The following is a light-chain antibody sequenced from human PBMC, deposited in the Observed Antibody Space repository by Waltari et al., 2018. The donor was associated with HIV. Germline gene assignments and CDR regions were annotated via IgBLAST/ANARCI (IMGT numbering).Light chain of an antibody. J-gene: IGLJ1*01. CDR2: ELD. CDR1: SRDLASYSY. Sequence: QSALTQPASVSGSPGQSLTISCTGTSRDLASYSYVSWFQHNPGKAPKLVILELDIRASGISDRFSGSKSGYTASLTMSGLQPEDEADYFCCSYTTRNTFVFGTGTTVTVL. V-gene: IGLV2-14*01. CDR3: CSYTTRNTFV.